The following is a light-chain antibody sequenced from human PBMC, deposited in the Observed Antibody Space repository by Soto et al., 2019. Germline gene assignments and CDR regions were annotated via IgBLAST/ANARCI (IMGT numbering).Light chain of an antibody. CDR3: QQQGT. V-gene: IGKV3-20*01. CDR1: RSLSSSY. J-gene: IGKJ2*01. CDR2: AAS. Sequence: EIDLTQSPGTLSLSPGERATISCRASRSLSSSYVVWYQQKPGQAPRLIIYAASRRATGIPDRFSGSGSATEYTLTISRLEPEDFAEYYSQQQGTFGQGTKLEIK.